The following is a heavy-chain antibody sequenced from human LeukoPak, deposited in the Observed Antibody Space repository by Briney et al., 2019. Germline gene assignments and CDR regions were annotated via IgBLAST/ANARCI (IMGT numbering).Heavy chain of an antibody. CDR1: GYTFTGYY. CDR2: INPNSGGT. J-gene: IGHJ4*02. D-gene: IGHD2-21*02. CDR3: ARYSGGDDSFDY. V-gene: IGHV1-2*02. Sequence: ASVKVSCKASGYTFTGYYMHWVRQAPGQGLEWMGWINPNSGGTNYAQKFQGRVTMIRDTSISTAYMELSRLRSDDTAVYYCARYSGGDDSFDYWGQGTLVTVSS.